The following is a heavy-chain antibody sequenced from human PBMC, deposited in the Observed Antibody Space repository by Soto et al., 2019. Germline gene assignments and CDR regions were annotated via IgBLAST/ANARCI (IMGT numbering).Heavy chain of an antibody. J-gene: IGHJ3*02. CDR2: ISTTSRTI. CDR1: GFSFTSYS. D-gene: IGHD2-2*02. V-gene: IGHV3-48*02. Sequence: GGSLRLSCAASGFSFTSYSMNWVRQAPGKGLEWIAFISTTSRTIYYADSVKGRFTISRYNGKPSLYLQMNSLRYEDTSVYYCARAQYRYDAFDIWGLGTRVTVSS. CDR3: ARAQYRYDAFDI.